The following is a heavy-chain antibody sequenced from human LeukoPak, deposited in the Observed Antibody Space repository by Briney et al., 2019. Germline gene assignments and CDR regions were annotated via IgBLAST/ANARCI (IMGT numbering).Heavy chain of an antibody. Sequence: GGSLRLSCAASGFTFSTYWMSWVRQAPGKGLEWVAILNEDGSVKYYVDSVKGRFTISRDNAKNSLHLQTHSLRAEDTAVYYCGRDYDRTVDFWGQGTLVTVSS. CDR1: GFTFSTYW. D-gene: IGHD3-22*01. J-gene: IGHJ4*02. CDR2: LNEDGSVK. V-gene: IGHV3-7*04. CDR3: GRDYDRTVDF.